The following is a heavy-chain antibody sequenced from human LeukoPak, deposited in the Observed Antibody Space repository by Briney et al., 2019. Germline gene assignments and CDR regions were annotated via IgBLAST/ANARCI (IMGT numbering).Heavy chain of an antibody. CDR1: GFTFSSYA. V-gene: IGHV3-23*01. D-gene: IGHD6-19*01. Sequence: GGSPRLSCAASGFTFSSYAMRWVRQAPGKGLEWVSAISGNGGNTYYADSVKGRFTISRDNSKHTLYLQMNSLRAEDTAVYYCASEKQGLVHDAFDIWGEGTMVTASS. J-gene: IGHJ3*02. CDR3: ASEKQGLVHDAFDI. CDR2: ISGNGGNT.